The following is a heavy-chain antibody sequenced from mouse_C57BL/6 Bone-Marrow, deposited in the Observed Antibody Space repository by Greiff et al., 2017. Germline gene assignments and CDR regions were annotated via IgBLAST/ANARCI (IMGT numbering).Heavy chain of an antibody. D-gene: IGHD2-4*01. CDR1: GFSLSTFGMG. V-gene: IGHV8-8*01. J-gene: IGHJ1*03. Sequence: QVQLKESGPGILQPSQTLSLTCSFSGFSLSTFGMGVGWIRQPSGKGLEWLAHIWWDDDKYYNPALKSRLTISKDTSKNQVFLKIANVDTADTATYYCARMLYDYVDFYWYFDVWGTGTTVTVSS. CDR2: IWWDDDK. CDR3: ARMLYDYVDFYWYFDV.